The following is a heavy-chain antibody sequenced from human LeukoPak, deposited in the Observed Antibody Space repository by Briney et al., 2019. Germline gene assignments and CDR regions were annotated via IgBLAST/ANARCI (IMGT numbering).Heavy chain of an antibody. CDR3: ARKQQLIQGWFDP. J-gene: IGHJ5*02. CDR1: GYTFTNFG. V-gene: IGHV1-18*01. Sequence: ASVKVSCKTSGYTFTNFGISWVRQAPGQGLEWMGWISGYNGNTKYARKFQGRVTMTTDTSTTTAYLELRSLTSDDTAVYYCARKQQLIQGWFDPWGQGTLVTVSS. D-gene: IGHD6-13*01. CDR2: ISGYNGNT.